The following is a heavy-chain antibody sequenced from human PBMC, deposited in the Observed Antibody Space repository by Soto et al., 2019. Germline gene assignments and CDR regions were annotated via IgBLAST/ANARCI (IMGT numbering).Heavy chain of an antibody. CDR1: GFTVSSNY. Sequence: EVQLVESGGGLIQPGGSLRLSCAASGFTVSSNYMSWVRQAPVKGLEWVSVIYSGGSTYYADSMKGRFTISRDNSKNTLYLQMSRLRAEDTAVYYCARVHILRFWQWFPEYWGQGTMVTVYS. J-gene: IGHJ4*02. V-gene: IGHV3-53*01. CDR3: ARVHILRFWQWFPEY. CDR2: IYSGGST. D-gene: IGHD3-3*01.